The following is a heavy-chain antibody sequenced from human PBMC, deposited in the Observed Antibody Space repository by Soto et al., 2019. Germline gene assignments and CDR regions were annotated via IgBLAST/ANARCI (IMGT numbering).Heavy chain of an antibody. CDR3: AHRKKTITVASYFDY. V-gene: IGHV2-5*02. J-gene: IGHJ4*02. Sequence: SGPTQVNPTQTLTLTCTFSGFSLSTSGVGVGWIRQPPGKALEWLALIYWDDDKRYSPSLKNRLSISRDTSKSQVVLSMTNMDPADTATYYCAHRKKTITVASYFDYWGQGTLVTVFS. CDR2: IYWDDDK. D-gene: IGHD1-20*01. CDR1: GFSLSTSGVG.